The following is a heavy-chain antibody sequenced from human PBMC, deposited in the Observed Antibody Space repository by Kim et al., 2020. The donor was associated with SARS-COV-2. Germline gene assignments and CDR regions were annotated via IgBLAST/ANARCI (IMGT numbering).Heavy chain of an antibody. CDR3: ARAVINSNLTTFDY. D-gene: IGHD2-21*01. CDR1: GGSISTYY. CDR2: IYYSGST. Sequence: SETLSLTCTVSGGSISTYYWSWIRQPPGKGLEWIGYIYYSGSTNYNPSLKSRVIISVDTSKNQFSLKLSSVTAADTAVYYCARAVINSNLTTFDYWGQG. V-gene: IGHV4-59*01. J-gene: IGHJ4*02.